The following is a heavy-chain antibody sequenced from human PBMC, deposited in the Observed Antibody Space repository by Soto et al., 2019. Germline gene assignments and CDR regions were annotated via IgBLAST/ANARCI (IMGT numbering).Heavy chain of an antibody. CDR1: GGSISSSSYY. CDR2: IYYSGST. J-gene: IGHJ4*02. D-gene: IGHD5-12*01. CDR3: ASRRSSGYEVFDY. Sequence: SETLSLTCTVSGGSISSSSYYWGWIRQPPGKGLEWIGSIYYSGSTYYNPSLKSRVTISVDTSKNQFSLKLSSVTAADTAVYYCASRRSSGYEVFDYWGQGTLVTVSS. V-gene: IGHV4-39*01.